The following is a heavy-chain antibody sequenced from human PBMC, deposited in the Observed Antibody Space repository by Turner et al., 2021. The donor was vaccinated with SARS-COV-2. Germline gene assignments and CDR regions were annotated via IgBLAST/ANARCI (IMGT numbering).Heavy chain of an antibody. CDR3: ARSSAGAIDY. CDR1: GFTFSGYA. CDR2: INGDGTST. D-gene: IGHD1-26*01. V-gene: IGHV3-74*01. J-gene: IGHJ4*02. Sequence: EVQLVESGGGLVQPGGSLRLPCAASGFTFSGYAMHWVRQAPGKGLVWVARINGDGTSTSYADSEKGRFTISRDKAKNTLYVQMSSLRAEDTAVYYCARSSAGAIDYWGQGTLVTVTS.